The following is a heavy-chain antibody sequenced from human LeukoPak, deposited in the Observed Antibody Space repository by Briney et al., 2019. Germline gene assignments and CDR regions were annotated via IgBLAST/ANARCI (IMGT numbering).Heavy chain of an antibody. CDR3: ATFSYYDFWSGYGIDY. Sequence: SVKVSCKASGGTFSSYAISWVRQAPGQGLEWMGRIIPILGIANYAQKFQGRVTITADESTSTAYMELSSLRSEDTAVYYCATFSYYDFWSGYGIDYWGQGTLVTVSS. J-gene: IGHJ4*02. V-gene: IGHV1-69*04. CDR1: GGTFSSYA. CDR2: IIPILGIA. D-gene: IGHD3-3*01.